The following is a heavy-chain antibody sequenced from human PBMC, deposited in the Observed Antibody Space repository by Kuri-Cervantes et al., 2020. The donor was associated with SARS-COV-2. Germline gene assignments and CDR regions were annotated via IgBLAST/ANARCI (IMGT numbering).Heavy chain of an antibody. CDR2: IYYSGST. Sequence: ESLKISCTVSGGSISSYYWSWIRQPPGKGLEWIGYIYYSGSTNYNPSLKSRVTISVDTSKNQFSLKLSSVTAADTAVYYCARGDSSGWKGNAFDIWGQGTMVTVSS. D-gene: IGHD6-19*01. V-gene: IGHV4-59*01. CDR3: ARGDSSGWKGNAFDI. J-gene: IGHJ3*02. CDR1: GGSISSYY.